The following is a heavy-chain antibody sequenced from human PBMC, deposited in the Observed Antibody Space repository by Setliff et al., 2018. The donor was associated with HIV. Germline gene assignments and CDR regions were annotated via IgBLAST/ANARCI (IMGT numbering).Heavy chain of an antibody. V-gene: IGHV1-3*04. CDR3: ARDLLGSSSLVDY. Sequence: ASVKVSCKASGYTFTSYAMHWVRQAPGQRLEWVGWINTDNGDTNQAQKFQGRVTITADKSTNTAYMELSSLRSEDTAVYYCARDLLGSSSLVDYWGQGTLVTVSS. D-gene: IGHD6-6*01. CDR2: INTDNGDT. CDR1: GYTFTSYA. J-gene: IGHJ4*02.